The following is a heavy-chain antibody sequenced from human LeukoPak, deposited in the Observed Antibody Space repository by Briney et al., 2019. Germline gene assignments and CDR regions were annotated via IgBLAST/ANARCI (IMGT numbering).Heavy chain of an antibody. CDR2: IWYDGSNK. CDR1: GFTFSSYG. D-gene: IGHD5-18*01. Sequence: GGSLRLSCAASGFTFSSYGMNWVRQAPGKGLEWVAVIWYDGSNKYYADSVKGRFTISRDNSKNTLYLQMNSLRAEDTAVYYCARDFADTDDAFDIWGQGTMVTVSS. CDR3: ARDFADTDDAFDI. J-gene: IGHJ3*02. V-gene: IGHV3-33*08.